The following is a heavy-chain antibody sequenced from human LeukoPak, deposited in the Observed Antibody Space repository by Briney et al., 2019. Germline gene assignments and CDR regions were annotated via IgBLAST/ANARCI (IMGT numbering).Heavy chain of an antibody. Sequence: PGGSLRLSCAASGFSFSEHGMHWVRQAPGKGLEWVAVISYDGSNKYYADSVKGRFTISRDNSKNTLYLQMNSLRAEDTAVYYCARDSSLDYGDYGPFGYWGQGTLVTVSS. CDR2: ISYDGSNK. D-gene: IGHD4-17*01. CDR1: GFSFSEHG. CDR3: ARDSSLDYGDYGPFGY. J-gene: IGHJ4*02. V-gene: IGHV3-30*19.